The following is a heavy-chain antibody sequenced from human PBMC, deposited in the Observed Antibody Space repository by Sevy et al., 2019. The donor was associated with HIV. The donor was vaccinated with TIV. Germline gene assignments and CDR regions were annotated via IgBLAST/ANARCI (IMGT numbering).Heavy chain of an antibody. CDR2: ISYDGSNK. J-gene: IGHJ4*02. CDR3: AKDVGGSYYVYFDY. D-gene: IGHD1-26*01. Sequence: GGSLRLSCAASGFSFSSYGMHWVRQAPGKGLEWVAVISYDGSNKYYVDSVKGRFTISRDNSKSTLYLQMNSLRAEDTAAYYCAKDVGGSYYVYFDYWGQGTLVTVSS. V-gene: IGHV3-30*18. CDR1: GFSFSSYG.